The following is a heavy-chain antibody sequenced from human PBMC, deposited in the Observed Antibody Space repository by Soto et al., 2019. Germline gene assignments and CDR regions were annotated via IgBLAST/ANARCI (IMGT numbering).Heavy chain of an antibody. CDR1: GGTFSSYA. Sequence: SVKVSCKASGGTFSSYAVSWVRQAPGQGLEWMGGIIPIFGTANYAQKFQGRVTITADKSTSTAYMELSSLRSEDTAVYYCARAPLIAARYYYYGMDVWGQGTTVTVSS. CDR2: IIPIFGTA. J-gene: IGHJ6*02. CDR3: ARAPLIAARYYYYGMDV. D-gene: IGHD6-6*01. V-gene: IGHV1-69*06.